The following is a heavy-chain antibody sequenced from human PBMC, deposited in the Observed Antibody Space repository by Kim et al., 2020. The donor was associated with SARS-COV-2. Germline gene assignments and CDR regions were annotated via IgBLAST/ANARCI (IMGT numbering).Heavy chain of an antibody. D-gene: IGHD2-15*01. V-gene: IGHV3-11*01. CDR3: ARDGDCSGGSCYSDY. Sequence: ALGKGRFTSSNDNDKNTLYLQMNSLRAEDTAVYYCARDGDCSGGSCYSDYWGQGTLVTVSS. J-gene: IGHJ4*02.